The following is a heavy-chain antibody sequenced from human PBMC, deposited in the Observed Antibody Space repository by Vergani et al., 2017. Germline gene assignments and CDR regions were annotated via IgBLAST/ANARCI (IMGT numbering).Heavy chain of an antibody. CDR2: IDPSDSYT. V-gene: IGHV5-10-1*03. CDR3: ARNPSTMGYYYYYYMDV. CDR1: GYSFTSYW. D-gene: IGHD3-10*01. J-gene: IGHJ6*03. Sequence: EVQLVQSGAEVKKPGESLRISCKGSGYSFTSYWISWVRQMPGKGLEWMGRIDPSDSYTNYSPSFQGHVTISADKSISTAYLQWSSLKASDTAMYYCARNPSTMGYYYYYYMDVWGKGTTVTVSS.